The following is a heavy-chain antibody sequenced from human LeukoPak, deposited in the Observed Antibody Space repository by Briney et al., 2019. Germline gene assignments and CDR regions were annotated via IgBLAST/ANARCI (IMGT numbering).Heavy chain of an antibody. CDR2: IYYSGST. Sequence: SETLSLTCTVSGGSISSSSYYWGWIRQPPGKGLEWIGSIYYSGSTYYNPSLKSRVTISVDTSKNQFSLKLSSVTAADTAVYYCARVGATGNWFDPWGQGTLVTVSS. V-gene: IGHV4-39*01. D-gene: IGHD1-26*01. CDR3: ARVGATGNWFDP. CDR1: GGSISSSSYY. J-gene: IGHJ5*02.